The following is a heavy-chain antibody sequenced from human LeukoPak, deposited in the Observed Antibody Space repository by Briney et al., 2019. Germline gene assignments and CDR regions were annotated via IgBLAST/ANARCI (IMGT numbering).Heavy chain of an antibody. Sequence: SETLSLTCTVSGGSISGYYWGWLRQRPGEGLEWIGFISETGSTDYNPPLESRITMSVDTSNNQFSLRLRSVTAADTAVYYCARHRRKYTREYHFDSGGQGTRVTVSS. CDR2: ISETGST. D-gene: IGHD6-6*01. J-gene: IGHJ4*02. CDR1: GGSISGYY. V-gene: IGHV4-59*08. CDR3: ARHRRKYTREYHFDS.